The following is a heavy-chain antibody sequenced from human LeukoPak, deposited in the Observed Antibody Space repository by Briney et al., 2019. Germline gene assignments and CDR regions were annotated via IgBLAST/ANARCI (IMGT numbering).Heavy chain of an antibody. D-gene: IGHD2-15*01. CDR3: ASYVRMVVAATPRIIHNWFDP. CDR1: GGSFSDSY. Sequence: TSETLSLTCAVYGGSFSDSYWSWIRQPPGKGLEWIGEINHSGSTNYDPSLKSRVTISVDTSKSQFSLKLSSVTAADTAVYYCASYVRMVVAATPRIIHNWFDPWGQGTLVTVSS. CDR2: INHSGST. V-gene: IGHV4-34*01. J-gene: IGHJ5*02.